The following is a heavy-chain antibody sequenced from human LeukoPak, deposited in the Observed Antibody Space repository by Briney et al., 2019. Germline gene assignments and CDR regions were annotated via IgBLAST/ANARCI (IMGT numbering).Heavy chain of an antibody. J-gene: IGHJ4*02. CDR3: ARDIGYYDSGGYSGDY. D-gene: IGHD3-22*01. V-gene: IGHV1-18*01. Sequence: ASVKVSCKASGYTFTSYGISWVRQAPGQGLEWMGWISAYNGNTNYAQKLQGRVTMTTDTSTSTAYMELRSLRSDDTAVYYCARDIGYYDSGGYSGDYWGQGTLVTVSS. CDR1: GYTFTSYG. CDR2: ISAYNGNT.